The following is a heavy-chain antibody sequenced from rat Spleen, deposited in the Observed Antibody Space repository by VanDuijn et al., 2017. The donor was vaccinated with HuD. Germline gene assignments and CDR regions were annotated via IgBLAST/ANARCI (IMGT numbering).Heavy chain of an antibody. CDR3: VRDGGFDY. Sequence: QVQLKESGPGLVQPSQTLSLTCTVSGFSLTTNSVHWVRQPPGKGLERMGGIWGDGSTDYNLGLKSRLIISRDTSKSQVFLKMSGLQTEDTATYYCVRDGGFDYWGQGVMVTVSS. CDR2: IWGDGST. D-gene: IGHD1-12*02. CDR1: GFSLTTNS. J-gene: IGHJ2*01. V-gene: IGHV2-1*01.